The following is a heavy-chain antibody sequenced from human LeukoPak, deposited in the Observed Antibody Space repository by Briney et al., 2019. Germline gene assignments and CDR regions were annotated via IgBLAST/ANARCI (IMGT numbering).Heavy chain of an antibody. CDR2: IIPIFGTA. CDR3: ARARSGPYGSGSLDAFGI. CDR1: GGTFSSYA. J-gene: IGHJ3*02. D-gene: IGHD3-10*01. Sequence: ASVKVSCKASGGTFSSYAISWVRQAPGQGLEWMGGIIPIFGTANYAQKFQGRVTITADTSTSTAYMQLSSLRSEDTAVYYCARARSGPYGSGSLDAFGIWGQGTMVTVSS. V-gene: IGHV1-69*06.